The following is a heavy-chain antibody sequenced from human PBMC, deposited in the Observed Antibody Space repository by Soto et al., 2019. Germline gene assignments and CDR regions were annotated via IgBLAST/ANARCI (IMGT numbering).Heavy chain of an antibody. CDR1: GCTVSSYA. V-gene: IGHV1-69*13. CDR2: IIPIFGTA. J-gene: IGHJ6*02. D-gene: IGHD3-9*01. CDR3: ARDMNYDILTGYPNYYYYGMDV. Sequence: SVKASCKAPGCTVSSYAMSLVRQAPGQGLEWIGGIIPIFGTANYAQKFQGRFTITADESNSTAYMELSRLRSEETEVYYCARDMNYDILTGYPNYYYYGMDVWGQGTTVTVSS.